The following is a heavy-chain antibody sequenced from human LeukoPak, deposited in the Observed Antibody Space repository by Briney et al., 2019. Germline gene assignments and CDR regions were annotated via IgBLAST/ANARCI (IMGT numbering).Heavy chain of an antibody. CDR3: ARGVTGGWYGDFQH. J-gene: IGHJ1*01. D-gene: IGHD6-19*01. Sequence: SETLSLTCTVSGGSISSGGYYWSWIRQHPGKGLEWIGHIYYRESTYYNPSLKSRVSISADTSKNQFSLKLSSVTAADSAVYYCARGVTGGWYGDFQHWGQGTLVTVSS. V-gene: IGHV4-31*02. CDR1: GGSISSGGYY. CDR2: IYYREST.